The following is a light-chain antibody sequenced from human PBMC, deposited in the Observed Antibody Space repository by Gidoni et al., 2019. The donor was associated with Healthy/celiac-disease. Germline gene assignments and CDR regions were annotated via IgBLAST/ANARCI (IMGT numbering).Light chain of an antibody. J-gene: IGKJ4*01. Sequence: IVLTQSPGTLSLSPGERATLSCRASQSVSSSYLAWYQQKPGQAPRLLIYGASSRATGIPDRCSGSGSGTDFTLTISRLEPEDVAVYYCQQYGSSPPVTFGGGTKVEIK. V-gene: IGKV3-20*01. CDR2: GAS. CDR3: QQYGSSPPVT. CDR1: QSVSSSY.